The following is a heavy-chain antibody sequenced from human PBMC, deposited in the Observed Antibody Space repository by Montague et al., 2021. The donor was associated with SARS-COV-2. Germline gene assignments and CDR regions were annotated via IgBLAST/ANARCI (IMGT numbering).Heavy chain of an antibody. J-gene: IGHJ4*02. Sequence: SETLSLTCTLSGGSITSINYNWAWIRQPPGKGLEWIGSISFSWSTYHXPSLKSRVTMSVDTSMNQFSLRLNTVTAADTALYYCARQNHGRGWYEISFDYWGQGTLVTVSP. D-gene: IGHD6-19*01. V-gene: IGHV4-39*01. CDR2: ISFSWST. CDR1: GGSITSINYN. CDR3: ARQNHGRGWYEISFDY.